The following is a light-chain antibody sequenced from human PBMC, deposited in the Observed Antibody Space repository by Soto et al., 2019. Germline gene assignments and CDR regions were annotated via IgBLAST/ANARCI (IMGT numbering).Light chain of an antibody. Sequence: EIVLTQSPGTLSLSPGERATLSCRASQTISSSFLAWYQQKPGQAPRLLIYRASRRAPGIPDRFSGSGSWTDFTITISRLEPEDFVVYYCHQFGSSPLDTFGPGTKVEIK. V-gene: IGKV3-20*01. CDR2: RAS. CDR3: HQFGSSPLDT. CDR1: QTISSSF. J-gene: IGKJ3*01.